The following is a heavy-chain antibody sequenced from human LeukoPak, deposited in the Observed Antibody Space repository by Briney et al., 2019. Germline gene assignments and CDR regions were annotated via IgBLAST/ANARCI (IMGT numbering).Heavy chain of an antibody. CDR2: ITGSSSTI. CDR3: ASCSSTNCY. CDR1: GFTFSSFS. D-gene: IGHD2-2*01. J-gene: IGHJ4*02. Sequence: GGSLRLSCAASGFTFSSFSMNWVRQAPGKGLERVSFITGSSSTIYYADSVKGRFTISRDNAKNSLYLQMNSLRAEDTAVYYCASCSSTNCYWGQGTLVTVSS. V-gene: IGHV3-48*01.